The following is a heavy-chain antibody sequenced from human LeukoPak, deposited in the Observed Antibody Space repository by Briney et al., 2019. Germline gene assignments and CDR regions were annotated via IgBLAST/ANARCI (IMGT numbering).Heavy chain of an antibody. Sequence: GGSLRLSCAASGFTFDDYAMHWVRQAPGKGLEWVSLSSGDGGSTYYADSVKGRFTISRYNSKNSLYLQMTSLRTEDTALYYCAKDFSSGTYYPYYYYGMDVWGQGTTVTVSS. CDR3: AKDFSSGTYYPYYYYGMDV. V-gene: IGHV3-43*02. CDR2: SSGDGGST. CDR1: GFTFDDYA. D-gene: IGHD3-10*01. J-gene: IGHJ6*02.